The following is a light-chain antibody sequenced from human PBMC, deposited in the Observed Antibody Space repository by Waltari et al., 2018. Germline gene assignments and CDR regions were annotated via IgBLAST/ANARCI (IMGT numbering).Light chain of an antibody. V-gene: IGLV2-8*01. Sequence: QSALTQPPSASGSPGQSVTISCTGTTSDVGGYDCVSWYQQHPGKAPKLMIYEVNTRPSGVPDRFSGSKSGNMAYRTVSGLQAEDEAHYYCNSYAGSNSVVFGGGTKLTVL. J-gene: IGLJ2*01. CDR1: TSDVGGYDC. CDR2: EVN. CDR3: NSYAGSNSVV.